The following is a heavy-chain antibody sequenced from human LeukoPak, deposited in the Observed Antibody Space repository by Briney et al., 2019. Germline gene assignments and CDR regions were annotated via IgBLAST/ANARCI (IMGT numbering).Heavy chain of an antibody. V-gene: IGHV3-33*01. CDR1: GFTFSSYG. D-gene: IGHD6-19*01. Sequence: GGSLRLSCAASGFTFSSYGMHWVRQAPGKGLEWVAVIWYDGSNKYYADSVKGRFTISRDNSKNTLYLQMNSLRAEDTAVYYCARDRPRYSSGWYLYYWGQGTLVTVSS. CDR2: IWYDGSNK. CDR3: ARDRPRYSSGWYLYY. J-gene: IGHJ4*02.